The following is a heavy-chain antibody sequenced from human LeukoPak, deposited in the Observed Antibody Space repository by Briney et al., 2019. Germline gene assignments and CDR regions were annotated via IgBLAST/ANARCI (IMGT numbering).Heavy chain of an antibody. D-gene: IGHD3-22*01. CDR1: GGSISSYW. J-gene: IGHJ4*02. Sequence: PSETLSPTCTVSGGSISSYWWSWVRQPPGKGLEWIGHIFHSGSTTYNASLQSRVTISVDTSKNQFSLDLSSVTAADTALYYCARFTRYDSGDYYLDYWGQRKLVTVSS. CDR3: ARFTRYDSGDYYLDY. CDR2: IFHSGST. V-gene: IGHV4-59*08.